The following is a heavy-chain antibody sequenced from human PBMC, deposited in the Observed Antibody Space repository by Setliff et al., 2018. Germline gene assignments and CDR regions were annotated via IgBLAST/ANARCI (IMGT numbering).Heavy chain of an antibody. V-gene: IGHV4-59*01. CDR2: TYYRGTT. Sequence: PSETLSLTCTVSGGSIRDYYWYWIRQSPGKGLEWIGYTYYRGTTNYNASLKSRVTISIDMSRNQFSLKLTSATAADTAVYFCAAVGTSAGGGWFDPWGQGTLVTVSS. J-gene: IGHJ5*02. D-gene: IGHD1-26*01. CDR1: GGSIRDYY. CDR3: AAVGTSAGGGWFDP.